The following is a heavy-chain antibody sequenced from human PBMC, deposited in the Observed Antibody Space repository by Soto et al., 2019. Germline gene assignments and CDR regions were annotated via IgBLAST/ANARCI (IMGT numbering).Heavy chain of an antibody. D-gene: IGHD4-17*01. J-gene: IGHJ6*01. Sequence: QVQLVESGGGVVQPGRSLRLSCAASGFTFSSYAMHWVRQAPGKGLEWVAVISYDGSNKYYADSVKGRFTISRDNSKNTLYLQMNSLRAEDTAVYYCARAVDGYYYYGMDVW. CDR3: ARAVDGYYYYGMDV. CDR2: ISYDGSNK. V-gene: IGHV3-30-3*01. CDR1: GFTFSSYA.